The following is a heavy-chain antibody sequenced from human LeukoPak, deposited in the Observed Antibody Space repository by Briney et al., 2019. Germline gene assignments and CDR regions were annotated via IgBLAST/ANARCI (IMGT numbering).Heavy chain of an antibody. Sequence: GGSLRLSCAASGFTFDDYAMHWVRHAPGKGLEWVSLISWDGGSTYYADSVKGRFTISRDNSKNSLYLQMNSLRAEDTALYYCAKDGCGGDCYPDGFDYWGQGTLVTVPS. CDR3: AKDGCGGDCYPDGFDY. CDR1: GFTFDDYA. D-gene: IGHD2-21*01. V-gene: IGHV3-43D*04. J-gene: IGHJ4*02. CDR2: ISWDGGST.